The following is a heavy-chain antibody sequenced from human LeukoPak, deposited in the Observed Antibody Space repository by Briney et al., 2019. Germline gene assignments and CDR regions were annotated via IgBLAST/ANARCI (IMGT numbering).Heavy chain of an antibody. CDR1: GFTFSSYS. J-gene: IGHJ4*02. CDR2: ISSSSSYI. Sequence: PGGSLRLSCAASGFTFSSYSMNWVRQAPGKGLEWVSSISSSSSYIYYADSVKGRFTISRDNAKNSLYLQMNSLRAEDTAVYYCARDIDSSGYYYGGFDYWGQGTLVTVSS. CDR3: ARDIDSSGYYYGGFDY. V-gene: IGHV3-21*01. D-gene: IGHD3-22*01.